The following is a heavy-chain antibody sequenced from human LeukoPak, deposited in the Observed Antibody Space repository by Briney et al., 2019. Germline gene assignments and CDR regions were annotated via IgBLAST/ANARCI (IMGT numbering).Heavy chain of an antibody. CDR1: GDYISNGGYY. CDR2: IYDSGTT. Sequence: SETLSLTCTVSGDYISNGGYYWSWIRLHPGKGLEWVGYIYDSGTTYYSPALQSRVSISVDTSDNKFSLKLKSLTAADTAVYYCARGGDRRGFDYWGQGTLVTVSS. J-gene: IGHJ4*02. CDR3: ARGGDRRGFDY. V-gene: IGHV4-31*03. D-gene: IGHD1-14*01.